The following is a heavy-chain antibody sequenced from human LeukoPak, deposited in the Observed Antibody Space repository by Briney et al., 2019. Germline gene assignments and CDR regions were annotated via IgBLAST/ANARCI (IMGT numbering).Heavy chain of an antibody. D-gene: IGHD3-9*01. V-gene: IGHV1-2*02. J-gene: IGHJ4*02. Sequence: GASVKVSCKASGHTFTGYYMHWVRQAPGQGLEWMGWINPNSGGTNYAQKFQGRVTMTRDTSISTAYMQLSRLRSDDTAVYFCARSPHILTGENFDYWGQGTLLTVSS. CDR1: GHTFTGYY. CDR2: INPNSGGT. CDR3: ARSPHILTGENFDY.